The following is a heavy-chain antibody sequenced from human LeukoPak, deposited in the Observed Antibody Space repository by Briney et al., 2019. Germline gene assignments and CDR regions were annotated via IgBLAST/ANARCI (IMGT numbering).Heavy chain of an antibody. CDR2: IYYSGST. D-gene: IGHD5-24*01. CDR3: AREMAITGALDI. J-gene: IGHJ3*02. V-gene: IGHV4-61*01. CDR1: GGSISSSSYY. Sequence: SETLSLTCTVSGGSISSSSYYWNWIRQPPGKGLEWVGYIYYSGSTKYNPSLNSRVTISVDTSKNQFSLKLSSVTAADTAVYYCAREMAITGALDIWGQGSMVTVSS.